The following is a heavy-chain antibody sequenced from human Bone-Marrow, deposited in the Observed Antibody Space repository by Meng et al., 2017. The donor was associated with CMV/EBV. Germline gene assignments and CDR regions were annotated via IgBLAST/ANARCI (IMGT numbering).Heavy chain of an antibody. J-gene: IGHJ4*02. CDR1: GFTVSSYD. D-gene: IGHD6-13*01. V-gene: IGHV3-13*01. CDR2: IATAGDT. CDR3: ARLSSSWYDY. Sequence: LSCVASGFTVSSYDMHWVRQGSGKGLEWVSAIATAGDTYYPGSVKGRFIISRENAKNSLYLQMNSLRDGDTAVYYCARLSSSWYDYWGQGTLVTVSS.